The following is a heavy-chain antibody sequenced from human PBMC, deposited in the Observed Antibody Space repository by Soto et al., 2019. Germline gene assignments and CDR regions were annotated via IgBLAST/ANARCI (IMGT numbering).Heavy chain of an antibody. CDR3: ARSSGDDFFYYGMDV. Sequence: SETLSLTCSVSGASITSHYWNWIRQSAGEGLQWIGRVYARGAINYNPSLKSRVTISGDTSKNQFSLKLTSVTAADTAVYYCARSSGDDFFYYGMDVWGHGTTVTV. CDR1: GASITSHY. J-gene: IGHJ6*02. D-gene: IGHD4-17*01. CDR2: VYARGAI. V-gene: IGHV4-59*10.